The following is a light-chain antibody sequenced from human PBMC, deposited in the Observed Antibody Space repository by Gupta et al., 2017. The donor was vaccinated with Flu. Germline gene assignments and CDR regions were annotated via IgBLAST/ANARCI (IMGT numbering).Light chain of an antibody. CDR1: QTIGNY. CDR3: RHRGNWPPYS. Sequence: EIVLTQSPATLSLSPGERATLSCRASQTIGNYLAWYQQKPGQIPRLLIYDASSRTTGVPASFSGSGYGTDFTLTISSREPEDFAVYYCRHRGNWPPYSFGQGTKME. J-gene: IGKJ2*01. V-gene: IGKV3-11*01. CDR2: DAS.